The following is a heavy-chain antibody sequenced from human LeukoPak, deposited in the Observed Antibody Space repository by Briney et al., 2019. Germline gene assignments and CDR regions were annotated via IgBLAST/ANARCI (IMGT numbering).Heavy chain of an antibody. CDR3: ARRRYSSSSDRFYYYYYYIDG. D-gene: IGHD6-6*01. J-gene: IGHJ6*03. CDR2: INHSGST. Sequence: SETLPQTCAVYGGSFSGYYWSWIRQPPGKGLEWIGEINHSGSTNYNPSLKSRVTISVDTSKNQFSLKLSSVTAADTAVYYCARRRYSSSSDRFYYYYYYIDGWLEGTTVTVSS. CDR1: GGSFSGYY. V-gene: IGHV4-34*01.